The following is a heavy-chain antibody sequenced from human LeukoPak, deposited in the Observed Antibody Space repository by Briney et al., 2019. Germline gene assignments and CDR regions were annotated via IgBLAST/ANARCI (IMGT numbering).Heavy chain of an antibody. CDR2: ISSSGSTI. CDR3: ARKAGRGYSYGSKAQIDY. V-gene: IGHV3-48*04. Sequence: GGSLRLSCAASGFTFSSYSMIWVRQAPGKGLEWVSYISSSGSTIYYADSVKGRFTISRDNAKNSLYLQMNSLRAEDTAVYYCARKAGRGYSYGSKAQIDYWGQGTLVTVSS. CDR1: GFTFSSYS. D-gene: IGHD5-18*01. J-gene: IGHJ4*02.